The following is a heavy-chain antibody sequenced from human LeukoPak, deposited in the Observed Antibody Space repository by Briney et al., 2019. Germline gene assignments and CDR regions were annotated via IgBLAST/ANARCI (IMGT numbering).Heavy chain of an antibody. V-gene: IGHV3-7*01. CDR3: ARADLEWYLDL. CDR2: IRQDGGEI. J-gene: IGHJ2*01. Sequence: GESLRLSCTGPGFMFNAYWMSWVRKAPGMGLEWVGKIRQDGGEIFYVDSVRGRFTISRDNAKNSVYLQLNSLRAEDTAVYYCARADLEWYLDLWGRGTLVTVSS. CDR1: GFMFNAYW.